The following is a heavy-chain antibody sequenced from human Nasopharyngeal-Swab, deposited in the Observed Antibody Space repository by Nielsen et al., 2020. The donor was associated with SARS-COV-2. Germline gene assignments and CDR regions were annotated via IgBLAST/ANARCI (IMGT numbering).Heavy chain of an antibody. CDR1: GYTLTELS. CDR3: ATGRVTTFFSWFDP. V-gene: IGHV1-24*01. J-gene: IGHJ5*02. Sequence: ASVKVSCKVSGYTLTELSMHWVRQAPGKGLEWMGGFDPEDGETIYAQKFQGRVTMTEDTSTDTAYMELSRLRSEDTAVYYCATGRVTTFFSWFDPWGQGTLVTVSS. D-gene: IGHD4-17*01. CDR2: FDPEDGET.